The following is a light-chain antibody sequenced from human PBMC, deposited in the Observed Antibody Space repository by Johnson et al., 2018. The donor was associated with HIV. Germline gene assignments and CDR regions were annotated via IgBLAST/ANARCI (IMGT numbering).Light chain of an antibody. Sequence: QSVLTQPPSVSAAPGQKVTISCSGSSSNIGSNYVSWYQQLPGTAPKLLIYDNNKRPSGIPDRISGSKSGTAATLGITGLQTGDEADYYCGTWDSSLSVYVVGTGTKVTVL. V-gene: IGLV1-51*01. CDR3: GTWDSSLSVYV. CDR2: DNN. CDR1: SSNIGSNY. J-gene: IGLJ1*01.